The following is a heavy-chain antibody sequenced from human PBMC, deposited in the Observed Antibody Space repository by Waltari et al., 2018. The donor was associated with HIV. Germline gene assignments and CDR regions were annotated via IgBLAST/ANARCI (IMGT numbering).Heavy chain of an antibody. D-gene: IGHD6-19*01. Sequence: EVHLVESGGGLVQPGGPLRIPCAASVFSFSSFWITWVRQATGKGLEWVANMKQDGRNTAHVDSVKGRFTISRDNAKNSFYLQMNSLRVEDTAIYYCAGGSGWYSNYWGQGTLVTVSS. J-gene: IGHJ4*02. CDR1: VFSFSSFW. CDR3: AGGSGWYSNY. V-gene: IGHV3-7*01. CDR2: MKQDGRNT.